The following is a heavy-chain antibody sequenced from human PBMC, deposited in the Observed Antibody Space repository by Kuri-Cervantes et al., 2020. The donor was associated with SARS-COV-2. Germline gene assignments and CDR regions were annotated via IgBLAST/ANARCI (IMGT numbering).Heavy chain of an antibody. CDR2: ISGSGGST. CDR3: AKSSTITIFGVVIIPEYFQH. CDR1: GFTFSSYA. V-gene: IGHV3-23*01. J-gene: IGHJ1*01. Sequence: GESLKISCAASGFTFSSYAMSWVRQAPGKGLGWVSAISGSGGSTYYADSVKGRFTISRDNSKNTLYLQMNSLRAEDTAVYYCAKSSTITIFGVVIIPEYFQHWGQGTLVTVSS. D-gene: IGHD3-3*01.